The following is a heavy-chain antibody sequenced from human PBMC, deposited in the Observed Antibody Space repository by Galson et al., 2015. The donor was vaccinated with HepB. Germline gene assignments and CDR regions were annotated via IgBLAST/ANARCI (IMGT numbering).Heavy chain of an antibody. V-gene: IGHV3-30-3*01. J-gene: IGHJ3*02. D-gene: IGHD1-20*01. CDR2: ISYDGSNK. CDR3: ARAQSITGTTYDAFDI. Sequence: SLRLSCAASGFTFSSYAMHWVRQAPGKGLEWVAVISYDGSNKYYADSVKGRFTSSRDNSKDTLYLQMNSLRGEDTAVYYCARAQSITGTTYDAFDIWGQGTMVIVSS. CDR1: GFTFSSYA.